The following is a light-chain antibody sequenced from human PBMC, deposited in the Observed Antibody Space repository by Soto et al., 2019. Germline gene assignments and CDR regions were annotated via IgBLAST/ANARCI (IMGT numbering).Light chain of an antibody. CDR2: EVS. CDR3: SSYTSSSTLV. Sequence: QSALAQPASVSGSPGQLITISCTGTSSVVGGYNYVSWYQQHPGKAPKLMIYEVSNRPSGVSNRFSGSKSGNTASLTISGLQAEDEADYYCSSYTSSSTLVFGTGTKVTVL. J-gene: IGLJ1*01. V-gene: IGLV2-14*01. CDR1: SSVVGGYNY.